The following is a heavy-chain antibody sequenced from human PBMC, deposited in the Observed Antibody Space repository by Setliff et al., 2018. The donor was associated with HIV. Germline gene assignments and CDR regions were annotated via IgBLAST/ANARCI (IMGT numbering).Heavy chain of an antibody. CDR3: ASSGYYRAYADP. CDR1: GGSFSGYY. D-gene: IGHD3-3*01. V-gene: IGHV4-34*01. Sequence: SSETLSLTCAVYGGSFSGYYWSWIRQPPGKGLEWIGEINHSGSTNYNPSLKSRVTISVGTSKNQFSLKLSSVTAADTAVYYCASSGYYRAYADPWGQGTRVTSPQ. J-gene: IGHJ5*02. CDR2: INHSGST.